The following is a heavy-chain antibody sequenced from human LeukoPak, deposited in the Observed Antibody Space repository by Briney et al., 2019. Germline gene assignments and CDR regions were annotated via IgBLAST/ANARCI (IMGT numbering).Heavy chain of an antibody. CDR2: INPNSGGT. CDR1: GYTFTGYY. V-gene: IGHV1-2*02. J-gene: IGHJ2*01. CDR3: ARSIPETALGYFDL. Sequence: ASVKVSCKASGYTFTGYYMHWVRQAPGQGLEWMGWINPNSGGTNYAQKFQGRVTMTRDTSISTAYMELSRLRSDDTAVYFCARSIPETALGYFDLWGRGTLVTVSS. D-gene: IGHD2-21*01.